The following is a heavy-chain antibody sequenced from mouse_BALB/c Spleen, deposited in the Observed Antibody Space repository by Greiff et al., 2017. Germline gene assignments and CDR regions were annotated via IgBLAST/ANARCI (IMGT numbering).Heavy chain of an antibody. V-gene: IGHV3-8*02. D-gene: IGHD1-1*01. CDR1: GFSITGGY. CDR2: ISYSGST. CDR3: ARYDGSSDLDY. Sequence: EVMLVESGPGLVKPSQTLSLTCSVTGFSITGGYWNWVRQFPGNKLEYMGYISYSGSTYYNPSLKSRISITRDTSKNQYSLQLKSVTTDDTATYYCARYDGSSDLDYWGQGTTLTVSS. J-gene: IGHJ2*01.